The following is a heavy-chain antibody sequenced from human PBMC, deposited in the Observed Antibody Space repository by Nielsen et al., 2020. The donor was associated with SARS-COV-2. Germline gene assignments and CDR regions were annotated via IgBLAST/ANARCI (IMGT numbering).Heavy chain of an antibody. J-gene: IGHJ4*02. V-gene: IGHV3-30*18. D-gene: IGHD6-13*01. CDR1: GFDFSDFG. CDR3: AKVLGAAAGIDY. Sequence: GESLKISCAVSGFDFSDFGIHWVRQAPGKGLEWVAVMSSDGRNELYADSVRGRFSISRDNSKNTLYLQMNSLRAEDTAVYYCAKVLGAAAGIDYWGQGTLVTVSS. CDR2: MSSDGRNE.